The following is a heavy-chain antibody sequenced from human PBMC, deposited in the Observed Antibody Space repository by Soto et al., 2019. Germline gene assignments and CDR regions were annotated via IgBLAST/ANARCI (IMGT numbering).Heavy chain of an antibody. V-gene: IGHV4-59*08. D-gene: IGHD5-12*01. Sequence: QVQLQESGPGLVKPSETLSLTCTVSGGSFGSDYWTWIRQPPGKGLEWIGYIYFSGNTNYNPSRRGPITITIDTSKDQFSLRLNSVTAADTAVYYSERRNGRWLQCWSVDLWGRCTLVTVSS. CDR1: GGSFGSDY. CDR2: IYFSGNT. CDR3: ERRNGRWLQCWSVDL. J-gene: IGHJ2*01.